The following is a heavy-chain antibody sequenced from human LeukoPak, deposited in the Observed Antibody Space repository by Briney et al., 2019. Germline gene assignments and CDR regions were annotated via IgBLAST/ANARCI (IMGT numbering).Heavy chain of an antibody. D-gene: IGHD1-26*01. CDR2: ISSTGGTT. V-gene: IGHV3-23*01. CDR3: AKDHGGSYPP. J-gene: IGHJ5*02. Sequence: GGSLRLSCAASGFTFSSYGMSWVRQAPGKGLEWVSAISSTGGTTYYADSVKGRFTISRDNSKNTLYLQMNSLRAEDTAVYYCAKDHGGSYPPWGQGTLVTVSS. CDR1: GFTFSSYG.